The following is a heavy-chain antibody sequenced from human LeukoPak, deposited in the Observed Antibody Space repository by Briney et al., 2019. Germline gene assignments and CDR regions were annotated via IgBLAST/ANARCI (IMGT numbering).Heavy chain of an antibody. D-gene: IGHD3-22*01. Sequence: SETLSLTCSVSGYSLSSGYYWGWIRQPPGKGLEWIGSIYYSGSTYYNPSLKSRVTISVDTSKNQFSLKLSSVTAADTAVYYCARDRYYYDSSDYWGQGTLVTVSS. CDR3: ARDRYYYDSSDY. V-gene: IGHV4-38-2*02. J-gene: IGHJ4*02. CDR1: GYSLSSGYY. CDR2: IYYSGST.